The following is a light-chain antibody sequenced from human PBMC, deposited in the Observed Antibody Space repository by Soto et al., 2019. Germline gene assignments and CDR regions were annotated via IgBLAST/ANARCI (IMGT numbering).Light chain of an antibody. Sequence: QPVLTQTPSASGTPGQRVTISCSGSSSNIGGNTVNWYQQLPGTAPKLLIYNSNQRPSGVPDRFSGSKSATSASLAISGLQSADEADYYCAVWDDSLNGLVFGGGTKLTVL. CDR3: AVWDDSLNGLV. V-gene: IGLV1-44*01. J-gene: IGLJ2*01. CDR1: SSNIGGNT. CDR2: NSN.